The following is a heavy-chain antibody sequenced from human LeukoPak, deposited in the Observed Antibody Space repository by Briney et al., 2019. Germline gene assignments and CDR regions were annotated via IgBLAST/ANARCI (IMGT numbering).Heavy chain of an antibody. CDR3: AKTPAAGTLDY. CDR1: GFTFSSYS. D-gene: IGHD6-13*01. J-gene: IGHJ4*02. V-gene: IGHV3-48*01. Sequence: GGSLRLSCAASGFTFSSYSMNWVRQAPGKGLEWVSYISSSSSTIYYADSVKGRFTISRDNAKNSLYLQMNSLRAEDTAVYYCAKTPAAGTLDYWGQGTLVTVSS. CDR2: ISSSSSTI.